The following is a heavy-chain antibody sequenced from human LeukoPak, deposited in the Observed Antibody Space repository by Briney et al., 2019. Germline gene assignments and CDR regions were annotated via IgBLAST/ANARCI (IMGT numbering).Heavy chain of an antibody. V-gene: IGHV3-23*01. Sequence: PGGSLRLSCAASGFSLSNYAMSWVRQAPGKGLEWVSGISDSGGTTYYADSVKGRFTISRDNSKNTLYLQMNSLTAEDTAVYYCAKDRRRFWSGYLDYWGQEPWSPSPQ. CDR2: ISDSGGTT. CDR3: AKDRRRFWSGYLDY. J-gene: IGHJ4*01. CDR1: GFSLSNYA. D-gene: IGHD3-3*01.